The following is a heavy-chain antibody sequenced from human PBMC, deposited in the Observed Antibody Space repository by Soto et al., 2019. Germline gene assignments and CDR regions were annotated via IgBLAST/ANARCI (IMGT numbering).Heavy chain of an antibody. CDR3: AHLLGELGYCSGGSCHPWFDP. CDR2: IYWNDDK. Sequence: SGPTLVNPTQTLTLTCTFSGFSLSTSGVGVGWIRQPPGKALEWLALIYWNDDKRYSPSLKSRLTITKDTSKNQVVLTMTNMEPVDTATYYCAHLLGELGYCSGGSCHPWFDPWGQGTLVTVSS. D-gene: IGHD2-15*01. J-gene: IGHJ5*02. CDR1: GFSLSTSGVG. V-gene: IGHV2-5*01.